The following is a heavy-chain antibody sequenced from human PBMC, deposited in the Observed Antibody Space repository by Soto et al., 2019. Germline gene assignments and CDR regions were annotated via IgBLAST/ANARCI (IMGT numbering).Heavy chain of an antibody. J-gene: IGHJ4*02. CDR2: IYYSWST. V-gene: IGHV4-31*03. D-gene: IGHD2-15*01. CDR1: GGSISSGGYY. Sequence: QVQLQESGPGLVKPSQTLSLTCTVSGGSISSGGYYWSWIRQHPGKGLEWIGYIYYSWSTYYKPSLKSRVTISVDTSKNQFSLKLSSVTAADTAVYYCARAGVYCSGGSCYYFDYWGQGTLVTVSS. CDR3: ARAGVYCSGGSCYYFDY.